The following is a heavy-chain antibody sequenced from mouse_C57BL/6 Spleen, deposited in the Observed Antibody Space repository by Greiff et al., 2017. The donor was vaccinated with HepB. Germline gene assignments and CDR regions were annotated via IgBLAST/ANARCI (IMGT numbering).Heavy chain of an antibody. J-gene: IGHJ3*01. V-gene: IGHV5-4*01. CDR1: GFTFSSYA. D-gene: IGHD2-2*01. CDR2: ISDGGSYT. CDR3: ARESRDGYDGAWFAY. Sequence: EVHLVESGGGLVKPGGSLKLSCAASGFTFSSYAMSWVRQTPEKRLEWVATISDGGSYTSYPDNVKGRFTISRDNAKNNLYLQMSHLKSEDTAMYYCARESRDGYDGAWFAYWGQGTLVTVSA.